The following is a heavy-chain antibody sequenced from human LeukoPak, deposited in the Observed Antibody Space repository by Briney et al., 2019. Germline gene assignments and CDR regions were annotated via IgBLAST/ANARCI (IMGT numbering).Heavy chain of an antibody. V-gene: IGHV4-59*01. CDR2: IYENGRT. Sequence: SETLSLTCAVSGGSIRDYQWSWIRQSPGEGLEWIGFIYENGRTSYNPSLKSRVTISVDMSKNQFSLRLTSMTAADTAVYYCARDWELGHWGRGILVTVTS. CDR3: ARDWELGH. J-gene: IGHJ4*02. D-gene: IGHD1-26*01. CDR1: GGSIRDYQ.